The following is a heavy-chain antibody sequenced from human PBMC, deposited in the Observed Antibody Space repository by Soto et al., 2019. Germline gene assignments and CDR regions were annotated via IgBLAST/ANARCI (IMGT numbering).Heavy chain of an antibody. Sequence: ASVKVSCKASGYTFTSYGISWVRQAPGQGLEWMGWISAYNGNTNYAQKLQGRVTMTTDTSTSTAYMELRSLRSDDTAVYYCARVKGNPKLGSYIDYWGQGTLVTVSS. V-gene: IGHV1-18*01. D-gene: IGHD7-27*01. CDR1: GYTFTSYG. CDR3: ARVKGNPKLGSYIDY. CDR2: ISAYNGNT. J-gene: IGHJ4*02.